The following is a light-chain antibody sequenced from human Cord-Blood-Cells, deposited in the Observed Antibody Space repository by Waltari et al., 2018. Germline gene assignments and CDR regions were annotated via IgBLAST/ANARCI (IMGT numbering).Light chain of an antibody. CDR3: QQRSNWPPLT. V-gene: IGKV3-11*01. Sequence: EIVLTQSPATLSLSPGVRATLSCRASQSVSSYLAWYQQKPGQAPRLLIYDASNRATGIPARFSGSGSGTDFTLTISSLEPEDFAVYDCQQRSNWPPLTFGGGTKVEIK. J-gene: IGKJ4*01. CDR1: QSVSSY. CDR2: DAS.